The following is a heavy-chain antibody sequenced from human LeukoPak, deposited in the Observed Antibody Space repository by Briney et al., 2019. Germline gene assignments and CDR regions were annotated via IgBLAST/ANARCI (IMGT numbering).Heavy chain of an antibody. CDR3: ARDLGGHYDYVWGSYRGGYFDY. Sequence: PGGSLRLSCAASGFTFSSYSMNWVRQAPGKGLEWVSYISSSSRTIYYADSVKGRFTISRDNAKNSLYLQMNSLRAEDTAVYYCARDLGGHYDYVWGSYRGGYFDYWGQGTLVTVSS. CDR1: GFTFSSYS. D-gene: IGHD3-16*01. J-gene: IGHJ4*02. V-gene: IGHV3-48*01. CDR2: ISSSSRTI.